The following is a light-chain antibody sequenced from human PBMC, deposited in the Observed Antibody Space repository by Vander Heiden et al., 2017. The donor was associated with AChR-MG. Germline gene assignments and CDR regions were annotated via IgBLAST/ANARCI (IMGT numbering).Light chain of an antibody. CDR1: KSVSSY. Sequence: EIVLTQSPATLSLSPGERATLSCRASKSVSSYLAGDQQKPGQAPRLLIYDAYNGATGIRARFSGSGSGTDFTLTISSLEPEDFAVEYCQQGAFGGGTKVEIK. V-gene: IGKV3-11*01. CDR3: QQGA. J-gene: IGKJ4*01. CDR2: DAY.